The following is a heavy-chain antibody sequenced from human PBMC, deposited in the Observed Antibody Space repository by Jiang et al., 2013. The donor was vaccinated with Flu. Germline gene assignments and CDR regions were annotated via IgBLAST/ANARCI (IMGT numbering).Heavy chain of an antibody. CDR2: IIPIFGTA. CDR3: ARDPNYYGSGSYYYFDY. CDR1: GGTFSSYA. Sequence: GAEVKKPGASVKVSCKASGGTFSSYAISWVRQAPGQGLEWMGGIIPIFGTANYAQKFQGRVTITADESTSTAYMELSSLRSEDTAVYYCARDPNYYGSGSYYYFDYWGQGTLVTVSS. V-gene: IGHV1-69*13. J-gene: IGHJ4*02. D-gene: IGHD3-10*01.